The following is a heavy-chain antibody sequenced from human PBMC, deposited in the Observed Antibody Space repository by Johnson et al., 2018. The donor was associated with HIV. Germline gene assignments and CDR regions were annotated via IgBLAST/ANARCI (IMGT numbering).Heavy chain of an antibody. V-gene: IGHV3-66*02. J-gene: IGHJ3*02. D-gene: IGHD6-19*01. CDR2: IYSGGST. CDR3: AKVSVADAFDI. CDR1: GFTVSSNY. Sequence: VQLVESGGGVVQPGRSLRLSCAASGFTVSSNYMSWVRQAPGKGLEWVSVIYSGGSTYYADSVKGRFTISRDNSKNTLYLQMNSLRAEDTAVYYCAKVSVADAFDIWGQGTMVTVSS.